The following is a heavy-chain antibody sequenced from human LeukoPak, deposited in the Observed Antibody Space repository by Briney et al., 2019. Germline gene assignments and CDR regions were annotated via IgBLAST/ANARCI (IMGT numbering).Heavy chain of an antibody. CDR3: VSRRGDGDYRPDY. CDR2: IHYTGIT. D-gene: IGHD4-17*01. J-gene: IGHJ4*02. CDR1: GGSIASSKYY. V-gene: IGHV4-39*01. Sequence: SETLSLTCTVSGGSIASSKYYWGWIRQPPGKGLEWIGSIHYTGITYYNPSLKTRVTISVDTSKNQFSLTLSSVTAADTSVYYCVSRRGDGDYRPDYWGQGTLVTVSS.